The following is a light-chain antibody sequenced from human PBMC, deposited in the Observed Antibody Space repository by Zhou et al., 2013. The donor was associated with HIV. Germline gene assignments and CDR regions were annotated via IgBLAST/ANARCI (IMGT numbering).Light chain of an antibody. Sequence: DIQMTQSPSTLSASVGDRVTIACRASQSINNWLAWYQQRPGKAPKLLIYKTSNLESGVPSRFSGSGSGTEFTLTISSLQPDDFATYYCQQYSSSSPWTFGQGTKVEIK. J-gene: IGKJ1*01. CDR2: KTS. V-gene: IGKV1-5*03. CDR1: QSINNW. CDR3: QQYSSSSPWT.